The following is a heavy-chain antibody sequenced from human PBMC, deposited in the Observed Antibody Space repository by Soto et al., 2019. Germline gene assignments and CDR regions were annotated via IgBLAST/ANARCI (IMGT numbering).Heavy chain of an antibody. CDR2: IKHDGSEK. D-gene: IGHD6-19*01. J-gene: IGHJ4*02. CDR1: GFTFSNYW. V-gene: IGHV3-7*01. Sequence: EVHLVESGGGLVQPGGSLRLSCAASGFTFSNYWMSWVRQAPGKGLEWVANIKHDGSEKYYVDSVKGRFTISRDNAKNSLYLQMNSLRAEDTAVYYCARDDGGGWYLDTYWGQGTLVTVSS. CDR3: ARDDGGGWYLDTY.